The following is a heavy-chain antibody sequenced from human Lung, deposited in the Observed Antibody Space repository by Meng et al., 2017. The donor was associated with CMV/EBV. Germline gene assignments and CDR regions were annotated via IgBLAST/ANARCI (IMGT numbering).Heavy chain of an antibody. CDR3: LRRSGGSV. D-gene: IGHD3-10*01. Sequence: LQWRRPAPALVRPSGPWLPPCAAPGDSITNHNWWAWVRQPPGKGLEWIGEIPHRGSSAYNPSLKSRVSMSIDKSKNQFSLKLTSVTAADTAVYHCLRRSGGSVWGQGTLVTVSS. V-gene: IGHV4-4*02. CDR1: GDSITNHNW. J-gene: IGHJ1*01. CDR2: IPHRGSS.